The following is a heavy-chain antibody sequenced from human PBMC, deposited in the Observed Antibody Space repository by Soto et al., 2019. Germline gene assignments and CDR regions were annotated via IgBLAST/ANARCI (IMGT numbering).Heavy chain of an antibody. J-gene: IGHJ4*02. Sequence: GGSLRLSCGASGFIFTNFWMHWVRQVPGKGLVWVSRIDTSGSSTSYADSVKGRFTISRDNAKNTVSLQMDSLRAEDTGVYYCAKDSWYFDLWSQGSLVTVSS. D-gene: IGHD6-13*01. V-gene: IGHV3-74*01. CDR3: AKDSWYFDL. CDR1: GFIFTNFW. CDR2: IDTSGSST.